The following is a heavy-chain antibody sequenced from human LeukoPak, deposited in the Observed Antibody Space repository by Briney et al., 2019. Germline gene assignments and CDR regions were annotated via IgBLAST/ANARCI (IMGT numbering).Heavy chain of an antibody. J-gene: IGHJ6*02. CDR1: GYTFTGYY. CDR3: AREKAGTTLYYYYGMDV. Sequence: ASVKVSCKASGYTFTGYYMHWVRQAPGQGLEWMGWINPNSGGTNYAQKFQGRVTMTRDTSISTAYMELSRLRSDDTAVYYCAREKAGTTLYYYYGMDVWGQGTTVTVSS. D-gene: IGHD1-7*01. CDR2: INPNSGGT. V-gene: IGHV1-2*02.